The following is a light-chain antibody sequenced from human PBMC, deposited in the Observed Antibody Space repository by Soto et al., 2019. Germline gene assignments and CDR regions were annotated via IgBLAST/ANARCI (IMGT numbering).Light chain of an antibody. CDR2: DAS. Sequence: EIVLTQSPDTLSLSPGERATLSCRASQTVSSHLAWYQQKPGQAPRLLIYDASTRATGIPARFSGSGSGTDFTLTISSLEPEDFAVYYCQQRTKCPSEGFTFGPGTKVDIK. J-gene: IGKJ3*01. CDR1: QTVSSH. V-gene: IGKV3-11*01. CDR3: QQRTKCPSEGFT.